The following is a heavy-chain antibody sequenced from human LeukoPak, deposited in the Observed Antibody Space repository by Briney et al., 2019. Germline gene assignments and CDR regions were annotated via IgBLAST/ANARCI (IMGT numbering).Heavy chain of an antibody. CDR1: GLIVSNNY. J-gene: IGHJ4*02. CDR2: ISSSSSYI. CDR3: ARDYARSVTAILPYYFDY. D-gene: IGHD2-21*02. Sequence: PGGSLRLSCAASGLIVSNNYMSWVRQAPGKGLEWVSSISSSSSYIYYADSVKGRFTISRDNAKNSLYLQMNSLRAEDTAVYYCARDYARSVTAILPYYFDYWGQGTLVTVSS. V-gene: IGHV3-21*01.